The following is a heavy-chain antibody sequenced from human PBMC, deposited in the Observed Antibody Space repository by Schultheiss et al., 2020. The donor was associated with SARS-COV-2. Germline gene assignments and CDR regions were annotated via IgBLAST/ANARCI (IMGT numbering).Heavy chain of an antibody. CDR2: IYTSGST. J-gene: IGHJ5*02. CDR3: AKYSGYCSSTSCYKGGHWFDP. D-gene: IGHD2-2*02. CDR1: GGSISSGSYY. V-gene: IGHV4-61*02. Sequence: SETLSLTCTVSGGSISSGSYYWSWIRQPAGKGLEWIGRIYTSGSTNYNPSLKSRVTISVDTSKNQFSLKLSSVTAADTAVYYCAKYSGYCSSTSCYKGGHWFDPWGQGTLVTVSS.